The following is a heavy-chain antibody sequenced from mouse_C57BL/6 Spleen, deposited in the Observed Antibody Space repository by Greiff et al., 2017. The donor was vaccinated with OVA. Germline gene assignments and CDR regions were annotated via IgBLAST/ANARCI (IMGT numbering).Heavy chain of an antibody. V-gene: IGHV1-50*01. CDR1: GYTFTSYW. CDR2: IDPSDSYT. J-gene: IGHJ1*03. Sequence: QVQLQQPGAELVKPGASVKLSCKASGYTFTSYWMQWVKQRPGQGLEWIGEIDPSDSYTNYNQKFKGKATLTVDTSSSTAYMQLSSLTSEDSAVYYCAREEGYFDVWGTGTTVTVSS. CDR3: AREEGYFDV.